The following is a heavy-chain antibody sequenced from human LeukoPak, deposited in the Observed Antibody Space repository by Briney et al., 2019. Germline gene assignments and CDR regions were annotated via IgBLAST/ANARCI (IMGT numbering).Heavy chain of an antibody. CDR2: ISYDGSNK. CDR3: ARGEAAAGTINHYYYYMDV. D-gene: IGHD6-13*01. V-gene: IGHV3-30*03. CDR1: GFTFNRYN. Sequence: GGSLRLSCAASGFTFNRYNMNWVRRAPGKGLEWVAVISYDGSNKYYADSVKGRFTISRDNSKNTLYLQMNSLRAEDTAVYYCARGEAAAGTINHYYYYMDVWGKGTTVTVSS. J-gene: IGHJ6*03.